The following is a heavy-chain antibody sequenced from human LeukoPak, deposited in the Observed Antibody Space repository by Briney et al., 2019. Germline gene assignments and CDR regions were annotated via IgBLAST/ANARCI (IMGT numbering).Heavy chain of an antibody. Sequence: GESLRLSCAASGFTFSSYAMSWVRQAPGKGPEWVSAISGSGGSTYYADSVKGRFTISRDNSKNTLYLQMNSLRAEDTAVYYCAKGRDDFWSGYYSCFDYWGQGTLVTVSS. D-gene: IGHD3-3*01. CDR1: GFTFSSYA. J-gene: IGHJ4*02. CDR2: ISGSGGST. CDR3: AKGRDDFWSGYYSCFDY. V-gene: IGHV3-23*01.